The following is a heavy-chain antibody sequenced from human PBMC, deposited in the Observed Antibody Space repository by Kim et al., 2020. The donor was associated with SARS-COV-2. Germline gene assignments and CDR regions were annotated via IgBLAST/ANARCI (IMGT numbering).Heavy chain of an antibody. J-gene: IGHJ4*02. V-gene: IGHV3-30*03. CDR1: GFTFNTYG. CDR3: ARSFSGSYFAYDY. Sequence: GGSLRLSCAASGFTFNTYGIHWVRQAPGKGLEWVAVISYDVSHKYYADSVKGRFTISRDNSKNTLYLQMNSLRIEDTAVYYCARSFSGSYFAYDYWGQGTLVTVSS. CDR2: ISYDVSHK. D-gene: IGHD1-26*01.